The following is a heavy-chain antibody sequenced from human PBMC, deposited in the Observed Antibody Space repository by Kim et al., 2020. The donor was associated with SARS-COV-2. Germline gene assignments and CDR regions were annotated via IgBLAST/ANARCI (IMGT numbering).Heavy chain of an antibody. CDR1: GGSISSSSYY. CDR2: IYYSGST. Sequence: SETLSLTCTVSGGSISSSSYYWGWIRQPPGKGLEWIGSIYYSGSTYYNPSLKSRVTISVDTSKNQFSLKLSSVTAADTAVYYCARTSSEGFDPWGQGTLVTVSS. CDR3: ARTSSEGFDP. V-gene: IGHV4-39*01. J-gene: IGHJ5*02.